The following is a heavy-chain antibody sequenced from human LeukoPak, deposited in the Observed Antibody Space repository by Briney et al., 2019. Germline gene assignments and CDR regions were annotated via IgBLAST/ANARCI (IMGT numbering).Heavy chain of an antibody. V-gene: IGHV4-61*02. D-gene: IGHD6-13*01. J-gene: IGHJ5*02. CDR3: ARGESSSEEGWFDP. CDR2: IYTSGST. Sequence: SQTLSLTCTVSGGSISSGSYYWSWIRQPAGTGLEWIGRIYTSGSTNYNPSLKSRVTISVDTSKNQFSLKLSSVTAADTAVYYCARGESSSEEGWFDPWGQGTLVTVSS. CDR1: GGSISSGSYY.